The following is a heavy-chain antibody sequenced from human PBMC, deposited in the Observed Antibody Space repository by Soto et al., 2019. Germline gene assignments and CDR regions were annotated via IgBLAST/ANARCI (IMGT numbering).Heavy chain of an antibody. CDR3: ARGQGITTFGVYSMYYYGMDV. V-gene: IGHV1-18*01. J-gene: IGHJ6*02. CDR2: ISTDNGNT. D-gene: IGHD3-3*01. CDR1: GYTFTNSG. Sequence: QVQLVQSGAEVKKPGASVKVSCKASGYTFTNSGISWVRQAPGQGLEWMGWISTDNGNTNYAQHLQGRVSMTTDTSTSTAYMDLRILRSDDTAVYYCARGQGITTFGVYSMYYYGMDVWGQGTTVTVSS.